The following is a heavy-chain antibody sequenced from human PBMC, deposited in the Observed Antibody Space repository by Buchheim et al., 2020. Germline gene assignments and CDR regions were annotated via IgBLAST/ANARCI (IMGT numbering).Heavy chain of an antibody. CDR2: LGIDGSDP. Sequence: EVQLVESGGGLVQPGGSLRLSCAASGFTFSIYWMHWVRQAPGKGLVWVSRLGIDGSDPDYADSVRGRFTIFRDNAKGTLFLQMNGLRDEDTAVYYCVRGTSPGGNTGVADYWGQGTL. CDR1: GFTFSIYW. D-gene: IGHD3-16*01. J-gene: IGHJ4*02. CDR3: VRGTSPGGNTGVADY. V-gene: IGHV3-74*01.